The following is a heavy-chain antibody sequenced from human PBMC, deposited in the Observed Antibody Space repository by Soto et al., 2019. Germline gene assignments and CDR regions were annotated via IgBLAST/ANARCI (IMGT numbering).Heavy chain of an antibody. D-gene: IGHD3-3*01. CDR3: ARDRYYDFWSGYYTPFGMDV. J-gene: IGHJ6*02. CDR1: GFTFSSYE. Sequence: QPGGSLRLSCAASGFTFSSYEMNWVRQAPGKGLEWVSYISSSGSTIYYADSVKGRFTISRDNAKNSLYLQMNSLRAEDTAVYYCARDRYYDFWSGYYTPFGMDVWGQGTTVTVSS. V-gene: IGHV3-48*03. CDR2: ISSSGSTI.